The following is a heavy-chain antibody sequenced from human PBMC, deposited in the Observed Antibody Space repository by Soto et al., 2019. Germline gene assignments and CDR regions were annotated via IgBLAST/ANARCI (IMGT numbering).Heavy chain of an antibody. CDR3: ARERLPDYYDSSGYFSGP. CDR2: IYHSGST. Sequence: SETLSLTCAVSGYSIRRGYYWGWIRQPPGKGLEWIGSIYHSGSTYYNPSLKGRVTISVDTSKNQFSLKLSSVTAADTAVYYCARERLPDYYDSSGYFSGPWGQGTLGTVSS. V-gene: IGHV4-38-2*02. D-gene: IGHD3-22*01. CDR1: GYSIRRGYY. J-gene: IGHJ5*02.